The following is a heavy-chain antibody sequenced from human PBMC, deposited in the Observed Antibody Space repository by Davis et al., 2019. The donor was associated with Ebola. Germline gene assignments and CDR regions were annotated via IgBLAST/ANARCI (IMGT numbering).Heavy chain of an antibody. CDR2: INPGSGTT. CDR1: GYSLSTYY. J-gene: IGHJ4*02. CDR3: ARVGRTARATEEPKFDY. D-gene: IGHD1-14*01. Sequence: ASVKVSCKASGYSLSTYYLHWVRQAPGQGLEWMGLINPGSGTTAYAQNFQGRLTMTRDTATVYMELSSLRSEDTAVYFCARVGRTARATEEPKFDYWGQGTLVTVSS. V-gene: IGHV1-46*01.